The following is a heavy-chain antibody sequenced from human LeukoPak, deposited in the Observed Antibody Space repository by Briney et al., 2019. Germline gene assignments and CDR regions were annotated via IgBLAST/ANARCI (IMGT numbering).Heavy chain of an antibody. D-gene: IGHD3-10*01. V-gene: IGHV4-34*01. J-gene: IGHJ5*02. Sequence: PSETLFITCAVYGGAFSGYYWSLIRQPPGQGLYLIGEINHSGSTNYNPSLKSRVTISVDTSKNQFSLKLSSVTAADTAVYYCARDRPPDYYGSGSPATWGQGTLVTVSS. CDR1: GGAFSGYY. CDR3: ARDRPPDYYGSGSPAT. CDR2: INHSGST.